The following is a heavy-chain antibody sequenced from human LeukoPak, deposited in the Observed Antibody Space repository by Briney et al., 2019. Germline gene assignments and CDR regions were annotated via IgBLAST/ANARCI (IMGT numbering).Heavy chain of an antibody. CDR2: FDPEDGET. J-gene: IGHJ3*02. V-gene: IGHV1-24*01. CDR1: GYTLTELS. CDR3: ATNRQIMILGVVIMPAFDI. Sequence: VAPVKVSCKVSGYTLTELSMHWVRQAPGKGLEWMGGFDPEDGETIYAQKFQGRVTMTEDTSTDTAYMELSSLRSEDTAVYYCATNRQIMILGVVIMPAFDIWGQGTMVTVSS. D-gene: IGHD3-3*01.